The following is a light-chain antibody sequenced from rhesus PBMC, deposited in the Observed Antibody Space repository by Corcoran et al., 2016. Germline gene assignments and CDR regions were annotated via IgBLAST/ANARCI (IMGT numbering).Light chain of an antibody. V-gene: IGKV3-24*04. CDR3: LQSINWPLT. CDR1: QSVSRN. Sequence: EIVMTQSPATLALSPGESATLSCRATQSVSRNLAWYHQKPGQAPRLLIYGASSRATGLPDRFSGSGSGTEFTVTISSLEPEDVGIYFCLQSINWPLTFGGGTKVELK. J-gene: IGKJ4*01. CDR2: GAS.